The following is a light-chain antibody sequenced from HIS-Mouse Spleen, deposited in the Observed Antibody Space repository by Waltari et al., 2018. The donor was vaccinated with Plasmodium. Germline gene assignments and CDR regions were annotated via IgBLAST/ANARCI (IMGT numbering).Light chain of an antibody. CDR1: KSVLYSSNNKNY. CDR3: QQYYSTPYT. V-gene: IGKV4-1*01. Sequence: DIVMTQSPDSLAVSLGERATINCKSSKSVLYSSNNKNYLAWYQQKPGQPPKMPIYWASTREAGVPYRCSGCGTGTAFTLTSSSLQAEDVAVYYCQQYYSTPYTFGQGTKLEIK. J-gene: IGKJ2*01. CDR2: WAS.